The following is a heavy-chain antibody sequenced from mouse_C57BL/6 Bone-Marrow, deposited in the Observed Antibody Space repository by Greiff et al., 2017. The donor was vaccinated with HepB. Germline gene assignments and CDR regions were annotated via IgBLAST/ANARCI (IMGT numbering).Heavy chain of an antibody. J-gene: IGHJ4*01. CDR1: GFTFSSYA. Sequence: EVKLMESGGGLVKPGGSLKLSCAASGFTFSSYAMSWVRQTPEKRLEWVATISDGGSYTYYPDNVKGRFTISRDNAKNNLYLQMSHLKSEDTAMYYCARAGQLRPSMDYWGQGTSVTVSS. CDR3: ARAGQLRPSMDY. D-gene: IGHD3-2*02. V-gene: IGHV5-4*03. CDR2: ISDGGSYT.